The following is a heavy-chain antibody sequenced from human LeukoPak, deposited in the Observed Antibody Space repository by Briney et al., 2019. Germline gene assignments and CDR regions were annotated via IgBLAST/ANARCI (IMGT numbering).Heavy chain of an antibody. D-gene: IGHD2-8*01. CDR3: ARVGAYCTNGVCYTSYMDV. CDR1: GYTFTSYG. CDR2: ISAYNVNT. J-gene: IGHJ6*03. Sequence: ASVKVSCKASGYTFTSYGISWVRQAPGQGLEWMGWISAYNVNTNYAQKLQGRVTMTTDTSTSTAYMELRSLRSDDTAVYYCARVGAYCTNGVCYTSYMDVWGKGTTVTVSS. V-gene: IGHV1-18*01.